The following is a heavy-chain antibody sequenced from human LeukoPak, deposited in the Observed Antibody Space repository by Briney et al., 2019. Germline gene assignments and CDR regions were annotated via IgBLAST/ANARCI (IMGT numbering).Heavy chain of an antibody. J-gene: IGHJ6*02. V-gene: IGHV3-23*01. CDR3: AKDELRIDQHQPLLWFGERTMNYYYGMDV. CDR2: ISGSGGST. CDR1: GFTFSSYA. Sequence: HSGGSLRLSCAASGFTFSSYAMSWVRQAPGKGLEWVSAISGSGGSTYYADPVKGRFTISRDNSKNTLYLQMNSLRAEDTAVYYCAKDELRIDQHQPLLWFGERTMNYYYGMDVWGQGTTVTVSS. D-gene: IGHD3-10*01.